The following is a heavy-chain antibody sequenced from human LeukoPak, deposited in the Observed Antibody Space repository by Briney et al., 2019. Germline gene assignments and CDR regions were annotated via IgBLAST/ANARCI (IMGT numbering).Heavy chain of an antibody. CDR3: ARVLQNYYHMDV. CDR1: GVSINSHY. V-gene: IGHV4-59*11. Sequence: SETLSLTCTVSGVSINSHYWSWIRRPPGKGLEWIGFIYDSGSANYKSSLKSRVTMTVDTSKNQFSLKLNSVTAADTAVYYCARVLQNYYHMDVWGKGTTVTVSS. CDR2: IYDSGSA. D-gene: IGHD3-3*01. J-gene: IGHJ6*03.